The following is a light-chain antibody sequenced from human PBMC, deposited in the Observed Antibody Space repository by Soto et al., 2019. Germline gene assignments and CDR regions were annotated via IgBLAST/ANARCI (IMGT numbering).Light chain of an antibody. J-gene: IGKJ4*01. V-gene: IGKV1-8*01. CDR1: QGISSY. Sequence: AIRMTQSPSSFSASTGDRVTITCRASQGISSYLAWYQQKPGKAPKLLIYAASTLQSGVPSRFSGSGSGTDFTLTISCLQSEDFPTYNCQQVIVTLTFGGGTKVEIK. CDR3: QQVIVTLT. CDR2: AAS.